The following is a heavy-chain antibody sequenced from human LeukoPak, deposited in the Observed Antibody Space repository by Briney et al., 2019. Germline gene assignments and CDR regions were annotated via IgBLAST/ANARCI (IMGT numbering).Heavy chain of an antibody. CDR1: GFTISSYG. D-gene: IGHD3-22*01. CDR2: IWYDGSNK. CDR3: ARVRLHTYYYDSSGYYYPSYYFDY. Sequence: GGSLRLSCAASGFTISSYGMHWVRQAPGKGLEWVAVIWYDGSNKYYADSVKGRFTISRDNSKNTLYLQMNSLRAEDTAVYYCARVRLHTYYYDSSGYYYPSYYFDYWGQGTLVTVSS. V-gene: IGHV3-33*01. J-gene: IGHJ4*02.